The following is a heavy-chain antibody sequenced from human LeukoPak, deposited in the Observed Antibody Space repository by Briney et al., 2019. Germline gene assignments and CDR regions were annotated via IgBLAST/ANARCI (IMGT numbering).Heavy chain of an antibody. CDR2: ISSGGSTI. CDR1: GFTFSSYE. J-gene: IGHJ3*02. V-gene: IGHV3-48*03. D-gene: IGHD3-22*01. Sequence: PGGSLRLFCEDSGFTFSSYEMNWVRQAPGKGLEWVSYISSGGSTIYYADSVKGRFTISRDNAKNSLYLEMNSLRAEDTAVYYCERESQSAYYFDSSGYEDAFDIWGQGTMVTVSS. CDR3: ERESQSAYYFDSSGYEDAFDI.